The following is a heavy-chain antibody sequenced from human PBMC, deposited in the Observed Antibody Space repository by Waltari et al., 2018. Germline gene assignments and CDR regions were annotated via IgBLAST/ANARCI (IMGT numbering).Heavy chain of an antibody. CDR1: GFTFSNYG. V-gene: IGHV3-30*18. Sequence: QVQLVESGGGVVQPGRSLRLSCAASGFTFSNYGMHWVRQAPGKGLEWVAVIWYDGSNQYYADSVKGRFTISRDNSKNTLSLRMNSLRAEDTAVYYCAKDGVAVTGTGDYYYYYYMDVWGKGTTVTVSS. D-gene: IGHD6-19*01. CDR3: AKDGVAVTGTGDYYYYYYMDV. J-gene: IGHJ6*03. CDR2: IWYDGSNQ.